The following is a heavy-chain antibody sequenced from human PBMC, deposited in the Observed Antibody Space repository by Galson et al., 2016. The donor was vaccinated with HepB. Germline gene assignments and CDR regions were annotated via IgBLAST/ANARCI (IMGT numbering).Heavy chain of an antibody. V-gene: IGHV2-5*02. CDR2: VNWDADK. CDR1: GFSLSTRGVG. Sequence: PALVKPTQTLTLTCTLSGFSLSTRGVGVGWVRQPPGTALDWRAVVNWDADKRYRPSLKNRLTIIKANSKNQAFLTMTNMAPVDTATYYCAHTLRWPEHYFDSWGQGALVTVSS. J-gene: IGHJ4*02. D-gene: IGHD4-23*01. CDR3: AHTLRWPEHYFDS.